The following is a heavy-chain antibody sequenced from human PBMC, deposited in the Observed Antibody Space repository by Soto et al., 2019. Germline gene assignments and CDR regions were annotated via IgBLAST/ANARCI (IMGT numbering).Heavy chain of an antibody. V-gene: IGHV5-51*01. Sequence: RGESLKISCKTSGYTFSDYWIAWVRQMPGKGLEWMGIIYPGDSDTRYSPSFPGQVTISADKSISIAYLQWSSLKASDSAIYYCARAPPGRDGYNRFDFRGQGTLVTVSS. D-gene: IGHD5-12*01. CDR1: GYTFSDYW. J-gene: IGHJ4*02. CDR3: ARAPPGRDGYNRFDF. CDR2: IYPGDSDT.